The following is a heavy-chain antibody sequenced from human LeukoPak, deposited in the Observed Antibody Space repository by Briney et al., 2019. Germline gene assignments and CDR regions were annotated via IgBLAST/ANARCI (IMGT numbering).Heavy chain of an antibody. CDR3: ASGGSYQFDY. CDR2: ASGSGGST. Sequence: GGSLRLSCAASGFTFSSHAMSWVRQAPGKGLEWVSAASGSGGSTKYADSVKGRFTISRDNSKNTLDLQMNSLRAEDTAVYYCASGGSYQFDYWGQGTLVTVSS. D-gene: IGHD1-26*01. V-gene: IGHV3-23*01. J-gene: IGHJ4*02. CDR1: GFTFSSHA.